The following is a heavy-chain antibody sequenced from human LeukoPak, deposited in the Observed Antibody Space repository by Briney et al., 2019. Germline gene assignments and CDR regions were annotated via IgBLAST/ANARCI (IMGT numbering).Heavy chain of an antibody. V-gene: IGHV1-18*04. CDR3: ARLIVAAMRFDY. CDR1: GYTFTSYG. D-gene: IGHD2-15*01. Sequence: ASVKVSCKASGYTFTSYGISWVRQAPGQGLEWMGWISAYNGNTNYAQKLQGRVTMTTDTSTSTAYMELRNLRSDDTAVYYCARLIVAAMRFDYWGQGTLVTVSS. CDR2: ISAYNGNT. J-gene: IGHJ4*02.